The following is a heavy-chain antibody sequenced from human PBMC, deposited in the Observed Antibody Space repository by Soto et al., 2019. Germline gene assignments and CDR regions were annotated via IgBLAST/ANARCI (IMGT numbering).Heavy chain of an antibody. CDR1: GFSLRTSG. V-gene: IGHV3-33*01. D-gene: IGHD6-19*01. CDR2: IWYDGTKR. Sequence: QPGGSLRLSCAASGFSLRTSGMHWLRRAPGKGLEWVGSIWYDGTKRFYANSVKGRSTISKDNSNNILFLQMSGLRAEDTAVYYCARDVVTAVAGSVNVFDPWGQGT. J-gene: IGHJ5*02. CDR3: ARDVVTAVAGSVNVFDP.